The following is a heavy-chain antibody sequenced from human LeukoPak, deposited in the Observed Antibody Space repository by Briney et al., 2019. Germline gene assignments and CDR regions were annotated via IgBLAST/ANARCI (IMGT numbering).Heavy chain of an antibody. CDR2: ISYDGSNK. CDR3: ASAPKWHSSSWYSTRLSAFDI. CDR1: GFTFSSYA. D-gene: IGHD6-13*01. V-gene: IGHV3-30*04. Sequence: GGSLRLSCAASGFTFSSYAMHWVRQAPGKGLEWVAVISYDGSNKYYADSVKGRFTISRDNSKNTLYLQMNSLRSEDTAVYYCASAPKWHSSSWYSTRLSAFDIWGQGTMVTVSS. J-gene: IGHJ3*02.